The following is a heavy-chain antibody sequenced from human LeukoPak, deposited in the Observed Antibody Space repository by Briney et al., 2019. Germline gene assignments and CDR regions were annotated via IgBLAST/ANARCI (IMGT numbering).Heavy chain of an antibody. CDR2: ISGSGDST. CDR1: GFTFTTYA. Sequence: GGSLRLSCAASGFTFTTYAMSWVRQAPGKGLEWVSVISGSGDSTYYADSVKGRFTISRDNSKNTLYLQMNSLRAEDTAVYYCARGANWNYHFDYWGQGTLVTVSS. D-gene: IGHD1-7*01. J-gene: IGHJ4*02. CDR3: ARGANWNYHFDY. V-gene: IGHV3-23*01.